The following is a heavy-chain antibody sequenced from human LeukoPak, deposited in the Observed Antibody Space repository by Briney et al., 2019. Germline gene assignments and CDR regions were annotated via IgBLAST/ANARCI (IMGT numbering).Heavy chain of an antibody. Sequence: ASVKVSCKASGYTFTSYDINWVRQATGQGLEWMGWMNPNSGNTGYTQKFQGRVTITRNTSISTAYMELSSLRSEDTAVYYCARGSRITMVRGVKMRGYYFDYWGQGTLVTVSS. D-gene: IGHD3-10*01. CDR1: GYTFTSYD. CDR3: ARGSRITMVRGVKMRGYYFDY. J-gene: IGHJ4*02. V-gene: IGHV1-8*03. CDR2: MNPNSGNT.